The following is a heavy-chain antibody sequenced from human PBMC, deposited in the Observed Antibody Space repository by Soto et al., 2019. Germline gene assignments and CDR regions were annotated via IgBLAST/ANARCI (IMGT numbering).Heavy chain of an antibody. D-gene: IGHD2-15*01. V-gene: IGHV1-8*01. J-gene: IGHJ5*02. CDR2: MNPNSGNT. Sequence: GASVKVSCKASGYTFTSYDINWVRQATGQGLEWMGWMNPNSGNTGYAQKFQGRVTMTRNTSISTAYMELSSLRSEDTAVYYCARGEVAYGSGGSCLPWFDPWGQGTLVTVSS. CDR3: ARGEVAYGSGGSCLPWFDP. CDR1: GYTFTSYD.